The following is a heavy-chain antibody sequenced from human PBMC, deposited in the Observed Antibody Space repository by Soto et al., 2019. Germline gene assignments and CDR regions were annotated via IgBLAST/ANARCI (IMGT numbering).Heavy chain of an antibody. CDR2: ISYDGSNK. CDR1: GFTFSSYG. D-gene: IGHD3-3*02. J-gene: IGHJ6*02. V-gene: IGHV3-30*18. CDR3: AKGTDRIFGVSSYYYGMDV. Sequence: GGSLRLSCAASGFTFSSYGMHWVRQAPGKGLEWVAVISYDGSNKYYADSVKGRFTISRDNSKNTLYLQMNSLRAEDTAVYYCAKGTDRIFGVSSYYYGMDVWGQGTTVTVSS.